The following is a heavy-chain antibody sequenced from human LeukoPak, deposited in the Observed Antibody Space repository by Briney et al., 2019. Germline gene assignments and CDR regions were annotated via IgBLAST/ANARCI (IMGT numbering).Heavy chain of an antibody. D-gene: IGHD2-15*01. Sequence: PGRSLRLSCAASGFTFSSYAMQWVRQAPGKGLEWVALISYDENNKFYADSVKGRFTISRDNSKNTLYLQMNSLRAEDSAVYYCAKRGYCSGGSCAYYYYYAMDVWGQGTTVAASS. CDR1: GFTFSSYA. CDR3: AKRGYCSGGSCAYYYYYAMDV. CDR2: ISYDENNK. J-gene: IGHJ6*02. V-gene: IGHV3-30-3*02.